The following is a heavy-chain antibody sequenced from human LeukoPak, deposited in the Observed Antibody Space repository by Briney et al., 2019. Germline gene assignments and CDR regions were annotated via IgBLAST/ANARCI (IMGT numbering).Heavy chain of an antibody. CDR1: GYSFIGYS. J-gene: IGHJ6*03. D-gene: IGHD1-1*01. V-gene: IGHV1-2*02. CDR3: VVPNPRTTGTTPYYYYYYIDV. CDR2: IIPNTGGT. Sequence: ASVTVSCKASGYSFIGYSMHWVRQAPGQGLEWMGWIIPNTGGTNYAQNFQGRVTMTWDTSITTAFMELTSLKSDDTAVYYCVVPNPRTTGTTPYYYYYYIDVWGKGTTVTVSS.